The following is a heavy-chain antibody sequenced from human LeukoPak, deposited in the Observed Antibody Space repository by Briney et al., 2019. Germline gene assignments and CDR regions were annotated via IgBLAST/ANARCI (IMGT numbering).Heavy chain of an antibody. CDR1: GFTFSTYA. J-gene: IGHJ4*02. D-gene: IGHD6-6*01. CDR3: AKGGKYSGSGSPDY. CDR2: ISGSGGNT. Sequence: GGSLRLSCAASGFTFSTYAMSWVRQAPGQGLEWFSGISGSGGNTYYADTVKGRFTISRDNSYNTLYLQMNSLRAEDTAVYYCAKGGKYSGSGSPDYWGQGTLVTVSS. V-gene: IGHV3-23*01.